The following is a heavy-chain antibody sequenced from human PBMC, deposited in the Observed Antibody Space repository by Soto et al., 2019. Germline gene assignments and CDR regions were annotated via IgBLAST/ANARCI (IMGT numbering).Heavy chain of an antibody. D-gene: IGHD3-3*01. CDR3: ARDGDGDGAFDI. J-gene: IGHJ3*02. CDR1: GGSISSGGYY. CDR2: IYYSGST. Sequence: QVQLQESGPGLVKPSQTLSLTCTVSGGSISSGGYYWSWIRQHPGKGLEWIGYIYYSGSTYYNPSLKSRLTISVDTSKNQFSLKLSSVTAADTAVYYCARDGDGDGAFDIWGQGTMVTVSS. V-gene: IGHV4-31*03.